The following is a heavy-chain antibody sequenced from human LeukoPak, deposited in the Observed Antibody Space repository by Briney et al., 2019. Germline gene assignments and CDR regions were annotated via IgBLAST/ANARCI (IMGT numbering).Heavy chain of an antibody. Sequence: SETLSLTCTVSGGSISSSSYYWGWIRQPPGKGLEWIGSIYYSGSTYYNPSLKSRVTISVDTSKNQFSLKLSSVTAADTAVYYCARNPPLFHYYDSSGYLDYWGQGTLVTVSS. CDR2: IYYSGST. D-gene: IGHD3-22*01. V-gene: IGHV4-39*07. CDR3: ARNPPLFHYYDSSGYLDY. J-gene: IGHJ4*02. CDR1: GGSISSSSYY.